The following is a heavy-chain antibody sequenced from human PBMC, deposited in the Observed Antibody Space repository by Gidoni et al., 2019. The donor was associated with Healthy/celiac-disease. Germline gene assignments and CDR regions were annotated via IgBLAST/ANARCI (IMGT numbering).Heavy chain of an antibody. D-gene: IGHD6-13*01. CDR3: ARALYSSSSFPEHYYYGMDV. V-gene: IGHV3-53*02. J-gene: IGHJ6*02. CDR2: IYSGGST. Sequence: EVQLVETGGGLIQPGGSLRLSCAACGFTVSSNDISWVRQAPGKGLEWVSVIYSGGSTYYAASVKGRFTISRDNSKNTLYLQMNSLRAEDTAVYYCARALYSSSSFPEHYYYGMDVWGQGTTVTVSS. CDR1: GFTVSSND.